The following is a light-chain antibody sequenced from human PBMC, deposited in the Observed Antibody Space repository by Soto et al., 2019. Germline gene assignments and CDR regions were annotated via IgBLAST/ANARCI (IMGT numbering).Light chain of an antibody. CDR3: QQYGSPLT. V-gene: IGKV3-20*01. Sequence: EIVLTQSPGTLSLSPGERATLSCRASQCVSSSYLAWYQQKPGQAPRLLIYGASSRATGIPDRFSGSGSGTDFTLTISRLEPEDFAVYYCQQYGSPLTFGGGTKVDIK. J-gene: IGKJ4*01. CDR2: GAS. CDR1: QCVSSSY.